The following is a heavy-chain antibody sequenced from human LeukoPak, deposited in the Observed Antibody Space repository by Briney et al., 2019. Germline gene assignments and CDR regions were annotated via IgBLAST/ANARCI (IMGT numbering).Heavy chain of an antibody. D-gene: IGHD1-14*01. J-gene: IGHJ4*02. Sequence: SETLSLTCTVSGGSMNNYYWNWIRQPAGKGLESIGHIYSSGSTNYNPSLKSRVTISIDTSKNQFFLKLSSVTAADTAVYSCARRTDYWGQGTLVTVSS. CDR1: GGSMNNYY. CDR3: ARRTDY. V-gene: IGHV4-4*07. CDR2: IYSSGST.